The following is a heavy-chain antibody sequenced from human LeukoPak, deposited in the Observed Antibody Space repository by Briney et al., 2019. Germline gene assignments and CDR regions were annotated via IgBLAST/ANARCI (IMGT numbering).Heavy chain of an antibody. Sequence: SQTLSLTCTVSGDSISSGGYYWSWIRQHPGKGLEWIGYIYYSGSTYYNPSLKSRVTISVDTSKNQFSLKLSSVTAADTAVYYCARVAGYSSPFAYWGQGTLVTVSS. CDR2: IYYSGST. D-gene: IGHD6-13*01. CDR3: ARVAGYSSPFAY. J-gene: IGHJ4*02. CDR1: GDSISSGGYY. V-gene: IGHV4-31*03.